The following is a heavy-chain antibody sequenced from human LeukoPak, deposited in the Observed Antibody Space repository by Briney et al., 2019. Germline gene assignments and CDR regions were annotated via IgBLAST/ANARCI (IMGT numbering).Heavy chain of an antibody. CDR3: ARQVYRSPYAFDI. D-gene: IGHD6-13*01. CDR2: IHYSGST. J-gene: IGHJ3*02. CDR1: RGSIRGYY. Sequence: SETLSLTCTVSRGSIRGYYWSWIRQPPGKRLEWIAYIHYSGSTTYNPSLKSRVTISVDTAKNQVSLKLSSVTAADTAMYYCARQVYRSPYAFDIWGQGTVVTVSS. V-gene: IGHV4-59*08.